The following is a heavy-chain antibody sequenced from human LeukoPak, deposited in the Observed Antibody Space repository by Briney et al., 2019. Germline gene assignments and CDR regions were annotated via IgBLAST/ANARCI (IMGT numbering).Heavy chain of an antibody. CDR3: ARGEGLEPPDY. Sequence: SETLSLTCTVSGASISSYYWSWIRQPPGKGLEWIGYISYSGSTNYNPSLKSRVTISADTSKNQVSLTLSSVTAADTAVYYCARGEGLEPPDYWGQGTLLTVSS. J-gene: IGHJ4*02. CDR2: ISYSGST. CDR1: GASISSYY. D-gene: IGHD1-14*01. V-gene: IGHV4-59*08.